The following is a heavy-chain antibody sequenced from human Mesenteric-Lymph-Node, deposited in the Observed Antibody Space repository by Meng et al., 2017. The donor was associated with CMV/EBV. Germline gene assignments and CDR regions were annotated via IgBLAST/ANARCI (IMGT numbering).Heavy chain of an antibody. V-gene: IGHV4-34*01. CDR2: INHSGST. CDR3: ARELLPRSGWFDP. J-gene: IGHJ5*02. D-gene: IGHD2-15*01. Sequence: AVYGGSFSGYYWSWIRQPPGKGLEWIGEINHSGSTNYNPSLKSRVTISVDTSKNQFSLKLSSVTAADTAVYYCARELLPRSGWFDPWGQGTLVTVSS. CDR1: GGSFSGYY.